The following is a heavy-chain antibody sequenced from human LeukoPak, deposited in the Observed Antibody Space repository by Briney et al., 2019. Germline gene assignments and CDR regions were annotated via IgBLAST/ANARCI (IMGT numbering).Heavy chain of an antibody. CDR3: ARVGSSSSKHYYYMDV. Sequence: SETVSLTCTVSGGSISSYYWSWIRQPAGKGLEWIGRIYTSGSTNYNPSLKSRVTMSVDTSKNQFSLKLSSVTAADTAVYYCARVGSSSSKHYYYMDVWGKGTTVTVSS. D-gene: IGHD6-6*01. V-gene: IGHV4-4*07. CDR1: GGSISSYY. J-gene: IGHJ6*03. CDR2: IYTSGST.